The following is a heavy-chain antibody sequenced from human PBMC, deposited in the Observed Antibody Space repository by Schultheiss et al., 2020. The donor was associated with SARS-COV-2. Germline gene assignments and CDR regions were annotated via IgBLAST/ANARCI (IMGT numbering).Heavy chain of an antibody. Sequence: GGSLRLSCAASGFTFSTYSMNWVRQAPGKGLEWVSYISRSSRTIYYADSVKGRFTISRDNAKNSLYLQMNSLRDEDTAVYYCATKYDILTGYSYWGQGTPVTVSS. V-gene: IGHV3-48*02. J-gene: IGHJ4*02. D-gene: IGHD3-9*01. CDR1: GFTFSTYS. CDR2: ISRSSRTI. CDR3: ATKYDILTGYSY.